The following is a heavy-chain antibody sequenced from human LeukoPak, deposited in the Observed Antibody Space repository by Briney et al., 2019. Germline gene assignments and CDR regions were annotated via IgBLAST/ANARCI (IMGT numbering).Heavy chain of an antibody. Sequence: PGGSLRLSCAASGFTFSSYAMSWVRQAPGQGLEWVSALSGSGGSTYYADSVKGRFTISRDNSKNTLYLQMNILRAEDMAVYYCAKDGYDYYYYYMDVWGKGTTVTVSS. V-gene: IGHV3-23*01. J-gene: IGHJ6*03. CDR3: AKDGYDYYYYYMDV. CDR1: GFTFSSYA. D-gene: IGHD6-13*01. CDR2: LSGSGGST.